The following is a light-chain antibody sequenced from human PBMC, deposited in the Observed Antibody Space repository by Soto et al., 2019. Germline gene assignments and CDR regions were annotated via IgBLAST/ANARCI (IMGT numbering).Light chain of an antibody. CDR3: RSYAGSYTLYV. CDR1: SSDVGGYNY. J-gene: IGLJ1*01. V-gene: IGLV2-11*01. Sequence: QSALTQPRSVSGSPGQSVTISCTGTSSDVGGYNYVSWYQQHPGKAPKLMIYDVSKRPSGVPDRFSGSKSGNTASLTISGLQAEDEADYYCRSYAGSYTLYVFGTGTKLTVL. CDR2: DVS.